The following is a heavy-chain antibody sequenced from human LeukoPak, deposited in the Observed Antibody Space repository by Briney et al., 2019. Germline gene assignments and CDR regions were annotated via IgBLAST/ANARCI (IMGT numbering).Heavy chain of an antibody. V-gene: IGHV3-64*01. J-gene: IGHJ6*02. CDR2: IGSNGDST. D-gene: IGHD3-16*01. CDR1: GFTFSSYA. Sequence: GGSLRLSCAASGFTFSSYAMHWVRQAPGKGLEYVSAIGSNGDSTYYANSVKGRFTISRDNSKNTLYLQVGSLRAEDMAVYYCARGRRWGGYYYYGMAVWGQGTTVTVSS. CDR3: ARGRRWGGYYYYGMAV.